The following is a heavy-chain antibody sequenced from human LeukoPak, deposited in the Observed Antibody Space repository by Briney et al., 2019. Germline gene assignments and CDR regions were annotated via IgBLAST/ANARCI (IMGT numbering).Heavy chain of an antibody. CDR2: IYSGGST. Sequence: GGSLRLSCAASEFTFSRYSMNWVRQAPGKGLEWVSVIYSGGSTYYADSVKGRFTISRDNSKNTLYLQMNSLRAEDTAVYYCAELGITMIGGVWGKGTTVTISS. CDR3: AELGITMIGGV. CDR1: EFTFSRYS. J-gene: IGHJ6*04. V-gene: IGHV3-66*01. D-gene: IGHD3-10*02.